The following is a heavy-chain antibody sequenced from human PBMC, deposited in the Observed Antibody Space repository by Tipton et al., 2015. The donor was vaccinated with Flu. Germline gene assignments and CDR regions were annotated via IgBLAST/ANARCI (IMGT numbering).Heavy chain of an antibody. J-gene: IGHJ4*02. D-gene: IGHD6-25*01. CDR1: GGSITSGVYY. Sequence: GLVKPSQTLSLTCTVSGGSITSGVYYWSWIRQSAGKGLEWIGRIYSGGGTNFSPSLKSRISISLDTSKNQVSLKLTSVGAADTAVYYCARDTVAAVTMGFDLWGQGTLVTVSS. CDR3: ARDTVAAVTMGFDL. V-gene: IGHV4-61*02. CDR2: IYSGGGT.